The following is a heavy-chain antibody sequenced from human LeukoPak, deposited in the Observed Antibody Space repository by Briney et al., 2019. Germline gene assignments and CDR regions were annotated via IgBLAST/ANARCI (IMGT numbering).Heavy chain of an antibody. CDR1: GFTVSSNY. D-gene: IGHD6-13*01. Sequence: PGGSLRLSCAASGFTVSSNYMSWVRQAPGKGLEWVSVIYSGGSTYYADSVKGRFTISRDNSKNTLYLQMNSLRAEDTAVYYCARVRAGSSRGDYWGQGTLVTVSS. J-gene: IGHJ4*02. CDR2: IYSGGST. V-gene: IGHV3-66*01. CDR3: ARVRAGSSRGDY.